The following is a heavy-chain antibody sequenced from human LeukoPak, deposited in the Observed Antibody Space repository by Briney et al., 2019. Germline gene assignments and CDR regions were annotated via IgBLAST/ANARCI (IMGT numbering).Heavy chain of an antibody. CDR3: AARSGELPYYFDY. J-gene: IGHJ4*02. CDR2: ITTYNGKT. V-gene: IGHV1-18*01. D-gene: IGHD1-26*01. Sequence: ASVKVSCKASGYTFTRYGISWMRQAPGQGLEWMGWITTYNGKTSYGQRFQGRVTMTTDTSTSTAYMELRSLRSDDTAVYYRAARSGELPYYFDYWGQGTLVTVSS. CDR1: GYTFTRYG.